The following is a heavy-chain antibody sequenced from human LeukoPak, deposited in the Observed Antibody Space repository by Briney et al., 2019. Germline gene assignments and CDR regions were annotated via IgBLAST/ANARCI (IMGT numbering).Heavy chain of an antibody. Sequence: ASVKVSCKASGYTFTNYGMTWVRQASGQGLEWMGWISAYTDKTNYAQKFQGRVTMTTDTSTTTAYMELRSLRSDDTAIYYCARGDGYSSGGRCMIFDYWGQGTLVTVSS. J-gene: IGHJ4*02. V-gene: IGHV1-18*01. CDR2: ISAYTDKT. D-gene: IGHD2-15*01. CDR3: ARGDGYSSGGRCMIFDY. CDR1: GYTFTNYG.